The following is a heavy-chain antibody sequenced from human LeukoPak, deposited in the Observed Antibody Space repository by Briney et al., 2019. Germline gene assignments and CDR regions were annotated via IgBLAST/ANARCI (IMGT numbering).Heavy chain of an antibody. CDR2: VKQDGIET. D-gene: IGHD2-8*02. CDR1: GFTFSRDW. V-gene: IGHV3-7*01. J-gene: IGHJ4*02. Sequence: GGSLRLSCVVSGFTFSRDWMSWVRQAPGKGLEWVASVKQDGIETQYVDSVKGRFTISRDNAKNSVYLQMNSLRVEDTAVYYCARDGTGFDYWGQGTLVTVSS. CDR3: ARDGTGFDY.